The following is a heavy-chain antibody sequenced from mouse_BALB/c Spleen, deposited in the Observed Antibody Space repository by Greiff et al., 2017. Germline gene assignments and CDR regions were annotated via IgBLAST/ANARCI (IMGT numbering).Heavy chain of an antibody. CDR2: IYPYNGGT. Sequence: SGPELVKPGASVKISCKASGYTFTDYNMHWVKQSHGKSLEWIGYIYPYNGGTGYNQKFKSKATLTVDNSSSTAYMELRSLTSEDSAVYYCAREGTTATGFADWGQGTLVTVSA. J-gene: IGHJ3*01. CDR3: AREGTTATGFAD. V-gene: IGHV1S29*02. D-gene: IGHD1-2*01. CDR1: GYTFTDYN.